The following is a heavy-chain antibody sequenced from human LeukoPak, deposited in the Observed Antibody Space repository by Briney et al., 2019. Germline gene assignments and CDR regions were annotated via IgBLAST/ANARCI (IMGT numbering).Heavy chain of an antibody. V-gene: IGHV1-2*02. J-gene: IGHJ4*02. Sequence: ASVKISCKASGYTFRGNYIHWLRQALGQELEWMVWIDANNGDTKSAQKFQGRVTMSRDTSISTAYMDLSSLSPDDAAVYYCARDPSSVTLYFFDYWGQGTLVTVSS. CDR1: GYTFRGNY. CDR3: ARDPSSVTLYFFDY. CDR2: IDANNGDT. D-gene: IGHD4-11*01.